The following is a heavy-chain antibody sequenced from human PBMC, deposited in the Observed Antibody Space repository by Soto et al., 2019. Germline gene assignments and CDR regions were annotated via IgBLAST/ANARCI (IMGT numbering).Heavy chain of an antibody. J-gene: IGHJ6*02. CDR3: ARDGASGFTRGRGYSSGWYAPSSLSYAMDV. CDR2: IYHSVST. V-gene: IGHV4-38-2*02. D-gene: IGHD6-19*01. CDR1: GYSISSGYY. Sequence: SETLSLTCAVSGYSISSGYYWGWIRQPPGKGLEWIGSIYHSVSTYYNPSLKSRVTISVDTSKNQFSLKLSSVTAADTAVYYCARDGASGFTRGRGYSSGWYAPSSLSYAMDVWGQGPTVTV.